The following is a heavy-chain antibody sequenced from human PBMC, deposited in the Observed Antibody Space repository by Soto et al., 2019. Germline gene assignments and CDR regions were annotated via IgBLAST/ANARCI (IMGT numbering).Heavy chain of an antibody. J-gene: IGHJ6*02. D-gene: IGHD1-20*01. CDR3: ARGGVTGPQKPPDYYYYGMDV. CDR1: GGAIRSHS. CDR2: IYYRGST. Sequence: PLETLYLANAVAGGAIRSHSWSCTRQPPGKGLERIGAIYYRGSTNYNPFLKSRGTISVDTCMNQFSLKLSSVTAADTAVHYCARGGVTGPQKPPDYYYYGMDVWGQGTTLTVS. V-gene: IGHV4-59*11.